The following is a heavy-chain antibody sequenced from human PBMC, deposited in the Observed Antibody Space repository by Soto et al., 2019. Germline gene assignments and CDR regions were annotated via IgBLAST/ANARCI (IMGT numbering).Heavy chain of an antibody. V-gene: IGHV3-21*01. J-gene: IGHJ3*02. CDR3: ARKMAAAIDAFDI. CDR1: GFTFSSYS. D-gene: IGHD6-13*01. CDR2: ISSSSSYI. Sequence: EVQLVESGGGLVKPGGSLRLSCAASGFTFSSYSMNWVRQAPGKGLEWVSSISSSSSYIYYADSVKGRFTISRDNAKNSLYLQTNSLTAEDTAVYYCARKMAAAIDAFDIWGQGTMVTVSS.